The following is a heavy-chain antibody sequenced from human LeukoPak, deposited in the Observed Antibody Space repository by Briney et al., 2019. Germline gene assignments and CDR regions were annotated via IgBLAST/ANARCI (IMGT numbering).Heavy chain of an antibody. CDR2: FDPEDGET. D-gene: IGHD3-22*01. CDR1: GYTFTGYY. Sequence: ASVKVSCKASGYTFTGYYMHWVRQAPGKGLEWMGGFDPEDGETIYAQKFQGRVTMTEDTSTDTAYMELSSLRSEDTAVYYCATAIYDSSGYQNWFDPWGQGTLVTVSS. V-gene: IGHV1-24*01. CDR3: ATAIYDSSGYQNWFDP. J-gene: IGHJ5*02.